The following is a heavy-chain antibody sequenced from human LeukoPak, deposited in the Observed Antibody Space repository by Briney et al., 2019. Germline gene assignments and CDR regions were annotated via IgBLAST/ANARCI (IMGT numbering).Heavy chain of an antibody. CDR1: GFTCSDFG. Sequence: PGGSLRLSCAASGFTCSDFGMHWVRQAPGKGLEWVAFIRNDGSNDYYPDSVKGRFTISRDNSRTTLYLQMHSLRTEDTAVYYCVKGGSSSHNWFDPWGQGILVTVSS. CDR2: IRNDGSND. V-gene: IGHV3-30*02. CDR3: VKGGSSSHNWFDP. J-gene: IGHJ5*02. D-gene: IGHD6-13*01.